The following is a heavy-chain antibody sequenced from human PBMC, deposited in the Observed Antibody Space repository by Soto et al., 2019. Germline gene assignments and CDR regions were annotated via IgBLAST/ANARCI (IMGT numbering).Heavy chain of an antibody. Sequence: QVQLVQSGAEVKKPGASVKVSCKASGYTFTSYDINWARQATGQGLEWMGWMNPNSGNTGYAQKFQGRVTMTRNTSISTAYMELSSLRSEDAAVYYCAREHSSSWRFDSWGQGTLVTVSS. J-gene: IGHJ4*02. D-gene: IGHD6-13*01. V-gene: IGHV1-8*01. CDR2: MNPNSGNT. CDR1: GYTFTSYD. CDR3: AREHSSSWRFDS.